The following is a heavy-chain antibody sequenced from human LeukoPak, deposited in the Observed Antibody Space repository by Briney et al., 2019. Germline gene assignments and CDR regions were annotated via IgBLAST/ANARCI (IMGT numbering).Heavy chain of an antibody. Sequence: ASVKVSCKASGYTFAGYYMHWVRQAPGQGLEWMGWINPDSGATNYAQRFQGRVTMTRDTSISTAYMELSRLRSDDTALYYCARSEMADYWGQGTLVTVSS. V-gene: IGHV1-2*02. J-gene: IGHJ4*02. CDR3: ARSEMADY. D-gene: IGHD1-14*01. CDR2: INPDSGAT. CDR1: GYTFAGYY.